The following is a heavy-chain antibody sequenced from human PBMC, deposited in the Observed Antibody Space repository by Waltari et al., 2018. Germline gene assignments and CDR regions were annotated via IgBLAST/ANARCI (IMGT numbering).Heavy chain of an antibody. J-gene: IGHJ4*02. D-gene: IGHD3-9*01. V-gene: IGHV3-7*01. CDR3: ARSGLVSAFDY. CDR1: GFDFHGYW. Sequence: EVQLVESGGGVVQPGGSLRLSCVASGFDFHGYWMGWFRQVPGKSLEWVANFNDDGTKEFYVGSLNGRVTISRDNAKNSVYLHTTSLRAEDTALYYCARSGLVSAFDYWGQGSLVTVAS. CDR2: FNDDGTKE.